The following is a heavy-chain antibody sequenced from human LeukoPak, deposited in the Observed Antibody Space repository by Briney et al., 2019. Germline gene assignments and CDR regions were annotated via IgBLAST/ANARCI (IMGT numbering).Heavy chain of an antibody. J-gene: IGHJ4*02. CDR2: INPGGGSP. CDR1: AYTFTSYY. CDR3: ARASTYSSSSGQYYFDF. Sequence: GASVKVSCKASAYTFTSYYIHWVPQAPGQGLEWMGIINPGGGSPSYAQKFQGRVTLTKDTSTSTVSMELSSLRSEDTAVYYCARASTYSSSSGQYYFDFWGQGTLVTVSS. V-gene: IGHV1-46*01. D-gene: IGHD6-6*01.